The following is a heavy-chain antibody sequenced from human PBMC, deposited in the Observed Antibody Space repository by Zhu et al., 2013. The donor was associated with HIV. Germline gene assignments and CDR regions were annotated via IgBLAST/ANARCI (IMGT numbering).Heavy chain of an antibody. CDR1: GGTFSSYT. CDR3: ARDLAPKDNWFDP. J-gene: IGHJ5*02. Sequence: QVQLVQSGAEVKKPGSSVKVSCKASGGTFSSYTISWVRQAPGQGLEWMGRIIPILGIANYAQKFQGRVTITADKSTSTAYMELSSLRSEDTAVYYCARDLAPKDNWFDPWGQGTLVTVSS. CDR2: IIPILGIA. D-gene: IGHD3-16*01. V-gene: IGHV1-69*08.